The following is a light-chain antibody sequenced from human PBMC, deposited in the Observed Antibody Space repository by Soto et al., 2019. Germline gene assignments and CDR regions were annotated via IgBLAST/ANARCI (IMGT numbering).Light chain of an antibody. J-gene: IGLJ3*02. Sequence: QSALTQPASVSGSPGQSITISCTGTSSDVGGYKFVSWYQQHPGKAPKLMIYGVINRPSGVSDRFSGSKSGNTASLTISGLQAEDEADYYCSSYTSSSAVVFGGGTKLTVL. CDR2: GVI. CDR3: SSYTSSSAVV. V-gene: IGLV2-14*01. CDR1: SSDVGGYKF.